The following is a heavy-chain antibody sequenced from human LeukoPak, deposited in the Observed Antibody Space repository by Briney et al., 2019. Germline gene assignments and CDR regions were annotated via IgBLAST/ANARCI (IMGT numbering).Heavy chain of an antibody. CDR2: IYYSGST. D-gene: IGHD6-6*01. J-gene: IGHJ6*03. CDR1: GVSISSYY. Sequence: SETLSLTCTVSGVSISSYYWSWIRQPPGKGLEWIGYIYYSGSTNYNPSLKSRVTISVDTSKNQFSLKLSSVTAADTAVYYCARVVLAARHVPPSYYYYYFMDVWGKGTTVTVSS. V-gene: IGHV4-59*12. CDR3: ARVVLAARHVPPSYYYYYFMDV.